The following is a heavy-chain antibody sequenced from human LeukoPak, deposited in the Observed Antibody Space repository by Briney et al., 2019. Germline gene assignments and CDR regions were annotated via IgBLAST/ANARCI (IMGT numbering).Heavy chain of an antibody. CDR3: ARGAHRAAAGNFDC. CDR1: GFTFSNFV. J-gene: IGHJ4*02. D-gene: IGHD6-13*01. Sequence: GGSLRLSCAASGFTFSNFVMHWVRKPPGEGLEWVAVITSDGGSKYYADSVKGRFTISRDNSENTLYLQINSVRAEDTAVYYCARGAHRAAAGNFDCWGQGTLVTVSS. CDR2: ITSDGGSK. V-gene: IGHV3-30-3*01.